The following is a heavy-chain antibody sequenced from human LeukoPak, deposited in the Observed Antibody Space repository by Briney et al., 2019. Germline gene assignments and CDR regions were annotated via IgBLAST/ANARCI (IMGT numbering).Heavy chain of an antibody. CDR2: IYYSGST. CDR1: GGSISSYY. CDR3: ARENDYGDYYYGMDV. J-gene: IGHJ6*02. Sequence: SETLSLTCTVSGGSISSYYWSWIRQPPGKGLEWIGYIYYSGSTNYNPSLKSRVTISVDTSKNPFSLKLSSVTAPDTAVYYCARENDYGDYYYGMDVWGQGTTVTVSS. V-gene: IGHV4-59*01. D-gene: IGHD4-17*01.